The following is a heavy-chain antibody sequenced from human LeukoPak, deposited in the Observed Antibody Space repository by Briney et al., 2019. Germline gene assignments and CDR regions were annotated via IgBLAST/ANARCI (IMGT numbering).Heavy chain of an antibody. CDR2: LNSTRGTI. V-gene: IGHV3-48*04. J-gene: IGHJ6*02. CDR3: ARAKPASGTYGHDIGYYYYYGVDV. Sequence: GGSLRLSCAASGFTITTYNLNWVRQAPGKGLECLAYLNSTRGTIYYADSVKGRFTVSKDNAKNSLFLQMNSLRAEDTAVYYCARAKPASGTYGHDIGYYYYYGVDVWGQGTTVTVSS. D-gene: IGHD3-10*01. CDR1: GFTITTYN.